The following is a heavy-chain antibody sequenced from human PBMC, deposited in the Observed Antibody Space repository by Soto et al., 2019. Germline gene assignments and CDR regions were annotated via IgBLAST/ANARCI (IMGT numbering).Heavy chain of an antibody. J-gene: IGHJ4*02. CDR2: SIPVFGTA. D-gene: IGHD6-13*01. CDR1: GGTFRNYA. CDR3: AIPLPKQQLVREAFDH. V-gene: IGHV1-69*01. Sequence: QVQLVQSGAEVKKPGSSVKLSCKTSGGTFRNYAINWVRQAPGQGLEWMGGSIPVFGTANYAQTFQGRFTITADESTSTAYMELSSLRSEDTAVYYCAIPLPKQQLVREAFDHWGQGTLVTVAS.